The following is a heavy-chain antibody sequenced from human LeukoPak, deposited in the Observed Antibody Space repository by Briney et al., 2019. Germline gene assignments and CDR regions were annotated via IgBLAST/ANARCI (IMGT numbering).Heavy chain of an antibody. V-gene: IGHV6-1*01. CDR3: TRGRASAFDI. J-gene: IGHJ3*02. CDR2: TYYRSKWSN. D-gene: IGHD2-21*01. Sequence: PSQTLSLTCAISRDSVSTTGVAWNWIRQSPSSGLEWLGRTYYRSKWSNDYAVSVKSRITINPDTSKNQFSLQLNSVTPEDTAVYYCTRGRASAFDIWGQGTVVAVSS. CDR1: RDSVSTTGVA.